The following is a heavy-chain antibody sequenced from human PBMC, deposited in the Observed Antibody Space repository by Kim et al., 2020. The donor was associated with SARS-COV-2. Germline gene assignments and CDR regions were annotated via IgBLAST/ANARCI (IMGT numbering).Heavy chain of an antibody. V-gene: IGHV3-33*06. D-gene: IGHD3-22*01. CDR3: AKGGLRYYDSSGYYGGFDY. J-gene: IGHJ4*02. Sequence: GRLTIARDNSKNTLYLQRNSLRAEDTAVYYCAKGGLRYYDSSGYYGGFDYWGQGTLVTVSS.